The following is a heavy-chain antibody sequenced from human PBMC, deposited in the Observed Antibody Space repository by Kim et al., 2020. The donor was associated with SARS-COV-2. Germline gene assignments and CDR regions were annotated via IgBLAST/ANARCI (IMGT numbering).Heavy chain of an antibody. CDR2: ISAYNGNT. D-gene: IGHD3-3*01. CDR1: GYTFTSYG. J-gene: IGHJ3*02. CDR3: ARGPDDFWSGNDAFDI. Sequence: ASVKVSCKASGYTFTSYGISWVRQAPGQGLEWMGWISAYNGNTNYAQKLQGRVTMTTDTSTSTAYMELRSLRSDDTAVYYCARGPDDFWSGNDAFDIWGQGTMVTVSS. V-gene: IGHV1-18*04.